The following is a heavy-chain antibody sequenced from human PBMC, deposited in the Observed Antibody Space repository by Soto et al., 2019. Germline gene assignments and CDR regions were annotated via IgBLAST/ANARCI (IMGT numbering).Heavy chain of an antibody. J-gene: IGHJ4*02. CDR1: GFTFSSYG. CDR3: ARDPPDCGDYVFDY. D-gene: IGHD4-17*01. CDR2: IWYDGRIK. V-gene: IGHV3-33*01. Sequence: QVQLVESGGGVVQPGRSLRLSCAASGFTFSSYGMHWVRQAPGKGLEWVAVIWYDGRIKYYADSVKGRFTISRDNSKNTLYLQMNSLRAEDTAVYYCARDPPDCGDYVFDYWGQGTLVTVSS.